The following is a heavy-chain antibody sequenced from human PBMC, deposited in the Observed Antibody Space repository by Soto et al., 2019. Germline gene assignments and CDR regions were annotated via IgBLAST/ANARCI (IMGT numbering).Heavy chain of an antibody. CDR2: INPNSGGT. CDR3: AREGAKAGNERVNY. CDR1: TGND. Sequence: GSSVKVCCKWSTGNDLHWVRQAPGQGLEWMGWINPNSGGTHYAEQFQGRVTMTWDTSISTVYMELNSLTSDDKAVYYCAREGAKAGNERVNYCG. V-gene: IGHV1-2*02. J-gene: IGHJ4*01. D-gene: IGHD1-1*01.